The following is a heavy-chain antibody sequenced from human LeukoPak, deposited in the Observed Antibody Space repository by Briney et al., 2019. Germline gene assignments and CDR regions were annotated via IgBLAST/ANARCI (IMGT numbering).Heavy chain of an antibody. CDR3: ARGTGAYYYYYYMDV. V-gene: IGHV3-7*01. J-gene: IGHJ6*03. Sequence: GRSLRLSCAASGFTFSSYWMTWVRQAPGKGLEWVANIKEDGSEKYYVDSVKGRFTISRDNAKKSLYLQMNSLRAEDTALYYCARGTGAYYYYYYMDVWGKGTTVTVSS. CDR1: GFTFSSYW. CDR2: IKEDGSEK. D-gene: IGHD2-8*02.